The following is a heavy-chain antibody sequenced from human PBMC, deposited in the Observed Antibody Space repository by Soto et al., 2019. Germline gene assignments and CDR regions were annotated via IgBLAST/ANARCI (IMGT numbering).Heavy chain of an antibody. Sequence: NPSETLSLTCTVSGGSISSSSYYWGWIRQPPGKGLEWIGGIYYSGSTYYNPSLKSRVTIFVDTSKNQFSLKLSSVTAADTAVYYCARRITIFGVATFDYWGQGTLVTVSS. V-gene: IGHV4-39*01. J-gene: IGHJ4*02. CDR2: IYYSGST. CDR1: GGSISSSSYY. CDR3: ARRITIFGVATFDY. D-gene: IGHD3-3*01.